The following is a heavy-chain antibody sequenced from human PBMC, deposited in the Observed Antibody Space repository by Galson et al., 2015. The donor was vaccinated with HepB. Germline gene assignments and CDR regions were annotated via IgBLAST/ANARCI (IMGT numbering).Heavy chain of an antibody. J-gene: IGHJ6*02. Sequence: SLRLSCAASGFTFSDYYMSWARQAPGKGLEWISTIDKRGDTAYYGDSVKGRFTISRDDSKNTLYLHMSGLRAEDTAVYYCVRDWEGSACPCMDVWGQGTTVSVSS. V-gene: IGHV3-11*01. CDR1: GFTFSDYY. CDR3: VRDWEGSACPCMDV. CDR2: IDKRGDTA. D-gene: IGHD1-26*01.